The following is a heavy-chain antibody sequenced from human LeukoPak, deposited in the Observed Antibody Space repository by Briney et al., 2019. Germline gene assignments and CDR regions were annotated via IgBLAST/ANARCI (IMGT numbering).Heavy chain of an antibody. V-gene: IGHV3-7*01. J-gene: IGHJ4*02. CDR1: GFTFRGYW. CDR2: IKQDGSET. D-gene: IGHD7-27*01. Sequence: GGSLRLSCVASGFTFRGYWMSWVRQAPGKGLEWVAIIKQDGSETSYVDSVKGRFTISRDNDKDSLYLHVNILRAEDTAVYYCAKADWGSIDYWGQGTLVTVSS. CDR3: AKADWGSIDY.